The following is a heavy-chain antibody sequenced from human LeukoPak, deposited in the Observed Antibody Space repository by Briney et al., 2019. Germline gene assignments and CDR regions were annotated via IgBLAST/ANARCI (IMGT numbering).Heavy chain of an antibody. CDR1: GFTFSSYA. CDR2: ISGSGGST. V-gene: IGHV3-23*01. CDR3: ARGPHDRGYWYFDL. J-gene: IGHJ2*01. Sequence: GGFLRLSCAASGFTFSSYAMSWVRQAPGKGLEWVSAISGSGGSTYYADSVKGRFTISRENSKNTLYLQMNSLTAEDTAVYYCARGPHDRGYWYFDLWGRGTLVIVSS.